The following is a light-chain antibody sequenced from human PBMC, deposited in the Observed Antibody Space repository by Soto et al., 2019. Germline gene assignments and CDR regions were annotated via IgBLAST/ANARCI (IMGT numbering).Light chain of an antibody. CDR1: SSDVGSYNL. J-gene: IGLJ2*01. V-gene: IGLV2-23*02. Sequence: QSALTQPASVSGSPGQSITISCTGTSSDVGSYNLVSWYQQHPGKAPKLMIYEVSKRPSGVSNRFSGSKSGNTASLTISGLQAEDEADYYCCSYAGSSTSVVFGGGTKVTV. CDR2: EVS. CDR3: CSYAGSSTSVV.